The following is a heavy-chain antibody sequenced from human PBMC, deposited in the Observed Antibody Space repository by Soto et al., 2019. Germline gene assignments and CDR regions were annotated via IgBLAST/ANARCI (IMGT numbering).Heavy chain of an antibody. J-gene: IGHJ5*02. CDR3: ARDRITIFGVVINWFDP. V-gene: IGHV1-3*01. D-gene: IGHD3-3*01. Sequence: ASVKVSCKASGYTVTSYAMHWGRQAPGQRLEWMGWINAGNGNTKYSQKFQGRVTITRDTSASTAYMELSSLRSEDTAVYYCARDRITIFGVVINWFDPWRQGTLVTVSS. CDR1: GYTVTSYA. CDR2: INAGNGNT.